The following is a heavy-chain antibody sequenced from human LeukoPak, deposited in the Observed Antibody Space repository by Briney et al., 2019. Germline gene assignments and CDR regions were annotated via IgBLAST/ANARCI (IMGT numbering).Heavy chain of an antibody. CDR2: INPSGGST. V-gene: IGHV1-46*01. J-gene: IGHJ4*02. Sequence: GSSVKVSCKASGGTFSSYAISWVRQAPGQGLEWMGIINPSGGSTSYAQKFQGRVTMTRDTSTSTVYMELSSLRSEDTAVYYCARISAMVTEGVDYWGQGTLVTVSS. CDR3: ARISAMVTEGVDY. D-gene: IGHD5-18*01. CDR1: GGTFSSYA.